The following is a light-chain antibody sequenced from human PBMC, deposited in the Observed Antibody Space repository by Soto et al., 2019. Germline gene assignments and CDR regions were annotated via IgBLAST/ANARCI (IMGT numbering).Light chain of an antibody. Sequence: LSPGERATLSCRASQSVTNNYLAWYQQRPGQAPRLLIFGSSDRATVIPDRFSGSGSGTDFTLTISRLEPEDFAVYYCHQYGSSPPYTFGQGTKLEIK. CDR2: GSS. V-gene: IGKV3-20*01. CDR3: HQYGSSPPYT. J-gene: IGKJ2*01. CDR1: QSVTNNY.